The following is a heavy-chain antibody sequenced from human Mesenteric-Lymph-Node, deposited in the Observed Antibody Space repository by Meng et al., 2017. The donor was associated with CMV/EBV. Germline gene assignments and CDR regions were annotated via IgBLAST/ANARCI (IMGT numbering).Heavy chain of an antibody. CDR3: AKSRSSTPGIVDD. Sequence: QVHLQESDPGLGKPSGTLSLTCIVSGVSVTSGAYHWSWIRQSPGKGLEWIGYIYGTGITIYNPSLKSRVTILLETSKNQFSLKLNSVTTADTAVYYCAKSRSSTPGIVDDWGQGTLVTVSS. J-gene: IGHJ4*02. D-gene: IGHD2/OR15-2a*01. V-gene: IGHV4-61*08. CDR1: GVSVTSGAYH. CDR2: IYGTGIT.